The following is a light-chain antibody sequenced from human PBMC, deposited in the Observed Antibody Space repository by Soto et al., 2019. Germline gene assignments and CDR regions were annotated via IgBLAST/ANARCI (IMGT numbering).Light chain of an antibody. J-gene: IGKJ1*01. CDR3: QQYGSSPVT. Sequence: EIVMTQSPATLSVSPGEGATLSCRASQSVSSKLAWYQQKPGQAPRLLIYGASTRATGIPDRFSGSGSGTDFTLTISRLEPEDFAVYYCQQYGSSPVTFGQGTKVDIK. CDR1: QSVSSK. V-gene: IGKV3-20*01. CDR2: GAS.